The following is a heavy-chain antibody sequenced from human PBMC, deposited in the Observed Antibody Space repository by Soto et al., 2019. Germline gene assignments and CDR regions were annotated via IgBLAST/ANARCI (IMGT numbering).Heavy chain of an antibody. Sequence: QVQLVESGGGVVQPGRSLRLSCAASGFIFRNYGMHWVRQAPGKGLEWVAVIWHDEGDKFYADSVKGRFTISRDTSKNTLYLQMNGLRAEDTAVYYCARDRAMVRGVIGGFDIWGQGTRVTVSS. D-gene: IGHD3-10*01. V-gene: IGHV3-33*01. CDR3: ARDRAMVRGVIGGFDI. J-gene: IGHJ3*02. CDR1: GFIFRNYG. CDR2: IWHDEGDK.